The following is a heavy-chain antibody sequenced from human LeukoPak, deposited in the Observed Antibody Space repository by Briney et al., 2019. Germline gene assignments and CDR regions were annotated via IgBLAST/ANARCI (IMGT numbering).Heavy chain of an antibody. V-gene: IGHV3-11*01. Sequence: GGSLRLSCAASGFTFSDYYMSWIRQAPGKGLEWVSYISSSGSTIYYADSVKGRFTISRDNSKNTLYLQMNSLRAEDTAVYYCAKAPLDYYDSSGYRDYWGQGTLVTVCS. CDR1: GFTFSDYY. CDR2: ISSSGSTI. CDR3: AKAPLDYYDSSGYRDY. J-gene: IGHJ4*02. D-gene: IGHD3-22*01.